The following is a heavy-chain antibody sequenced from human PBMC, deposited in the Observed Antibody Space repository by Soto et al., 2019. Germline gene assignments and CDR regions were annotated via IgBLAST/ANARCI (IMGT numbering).Heavy chain of an antibody. CDR1: GFTFDDFA. D-gene: IGHD2-15*01. CDR2: ITWNSNVI. CDR3: TRGGPDAFCGGGRCYCDY. J-gene: IGHJ4*02. V-gene: IGHV3-9*01. Sequence: EVQLVESGGGLVQPGRSLRLSCAASGFTFDDFAMHWVRRVPGKGLEWVSSITWNSNVIGYADSVKGRFTISRDNAKNSLYLQMNSLRPEDTAFYYCTRGGPDAFCGGGRCYCDYWGQGTLVTVSS.